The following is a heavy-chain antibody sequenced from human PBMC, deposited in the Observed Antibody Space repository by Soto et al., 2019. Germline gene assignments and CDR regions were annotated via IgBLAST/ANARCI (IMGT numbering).Heavy chain of an antibody. V-gene: IGHV3-7*01. J-gene: IGHJ6*02. CDR3: ARDGDASGWYHYGMDV. CDR1: GFTLSPYW. Sequence: PXVSLILSCAASGFTLSPYWMNWVRQAPGKGLEWVANVKQDGREKYYVDSVKGRFIISRDNAKNSLYLQLNSLRAEDTAVYYCARDGDASGWYHYGMDVWGQGTLVTVSS. CDR2: VKQDGREK. D-gene: IGHD6-19*01.